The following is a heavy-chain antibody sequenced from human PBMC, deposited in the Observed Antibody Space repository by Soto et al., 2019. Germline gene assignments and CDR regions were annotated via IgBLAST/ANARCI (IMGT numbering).Heavy chain of an antibody. V-gene: IGHV3-33*01. CDR2: IWYDGSNK. J-gene: IGHJ4*02. CDR1: GFTFSSYG. Sequence: QVQLVESGGGVVQPGRSLRLSCAASGFTFSSYGMQWVRQAPGKGLEWVAVIWYDGSNKYYADSVKGRFTISRDNSKNTLYLQMNSLRAEDTAVYYCARDEHCSGGSCYDGPGYWGQGTLVTVSS. CDR3: ARDEHCSGGSCYDGPGY. D-gene: IGHD2-15*01.